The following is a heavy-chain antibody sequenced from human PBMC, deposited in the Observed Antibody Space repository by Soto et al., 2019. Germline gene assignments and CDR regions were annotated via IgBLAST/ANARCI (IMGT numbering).Heavy chain of an antibody. V-gene: IGHV5-51*01. CDR3: ATLTKYDILTGFYPC. CDR2: IYPGDSDT. D-gene: IGHD3-9*01. J-gene: IGHJ4*02. Sequence: GESLKISCKGSGYSFTSYWIGWVRQMPGKGLEWMGIIYPGDSDTRYSPSFQGQVTISADKSISTAYLQWSSLKASDTAMYYCATLTKYDILTGFYPCWGRGTLVTVSS. CDR1: GYSFTSYW.